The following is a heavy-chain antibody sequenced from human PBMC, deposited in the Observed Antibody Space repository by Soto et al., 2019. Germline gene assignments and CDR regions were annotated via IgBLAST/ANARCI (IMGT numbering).Heavy chain of an antibody. CDR3: ERGRIPSAIFDWFDP. D-gene: IGHD2-2*01. Sequence: GSLRVSSAASGLSLDRYGMHWVRQAPGKGLEWVAVIWSDGSTEYYADSVKGRFTISRDNSKNTMYLQMNRLRGEDTGVYYCERGRIPSAIFDWFDPWGQGTLVTVYS. CDR1: GLSLDRYG. V-gene: IGHV3-33*01. J-gene: IGHJ5*02. CDR2: IWSDGSTE.